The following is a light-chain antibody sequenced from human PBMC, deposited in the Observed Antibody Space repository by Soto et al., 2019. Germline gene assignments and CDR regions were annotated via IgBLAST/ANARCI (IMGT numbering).Light chain of an antibody. CDR1: QGISSW. CDR3: QRPGV. Sequence: DIQMTQSPSTLSASVGDRVTITCRASQGISSWLAWYQQKPGKAPKLLIYDASSLESGVPSRFSGSGSGTEFTLTIGSLQPEDFATYYCQRPGVFGPGTKVDIK. CDR2: DAS. J-gene: IGKJ3*01. V-gene: IGKV1-5*01.